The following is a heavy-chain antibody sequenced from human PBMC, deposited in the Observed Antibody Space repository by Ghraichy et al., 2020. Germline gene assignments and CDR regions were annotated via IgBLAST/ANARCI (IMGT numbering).Heavy chain of an antibody. V-gene: IGHV6-1*01. CDR2: TYYRSKWYN. Sequence: SETLSLTCAISGDSVSSNSATWIWIRQSPSRGLECLGRTYYRSKWYNDYAVSVKSRMTINPDTSKNQFSLQLNSVTPEDTAVYYCARGTFGGYFYGMDVCGQGTTVTVSS. CDR1: GDSVSSNSAT. J-gene: IGHJ6*02. CDR3: ARGTFGGYFYGMDV. D-gene: IGHD2-15*01.